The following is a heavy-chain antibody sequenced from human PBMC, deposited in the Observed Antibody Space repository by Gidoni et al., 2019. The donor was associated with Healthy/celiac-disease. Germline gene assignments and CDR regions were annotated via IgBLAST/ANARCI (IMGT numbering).Heavy chain of an antibody. D-gene: IGHD3-10*01. CDR3: ARIGDHGAFDI. V-gene: IGHV2-70*04. CDR1: GFSLSTSGMR. CDR2: IDWDDDK. Sequence: QVTLKESGPALVKPTQTLTLTCTFSGFSLSTSGMRSSWIRQPPGKALEWLARIDWDDDKFYSTSLKTRLTISKDTSKNQVVLTMTNMDPVDTATYYCARIGDHGAFDIWGQGTMVTVSS. J-gene: IGHJ3*02.